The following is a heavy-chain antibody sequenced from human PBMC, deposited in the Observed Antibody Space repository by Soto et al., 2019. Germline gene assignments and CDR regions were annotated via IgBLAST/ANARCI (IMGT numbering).Heavy chain of an antibody. Sequence: PSETLSLTCTVSGGSISSGGYYWSWIRQHPGKGLEWIGYIYYSGSTYYNPSLKSRVTISVDTSKNQFSLKLSSVTAADTAVYYCARDTAAAGEEMKEYYGRPFRVADAFDIWGQGTMVTVSS. CDR1: GGSISSGGYY. CDR2: IYYSGST. CDR3: ARDTAAAGEEMKEYYGRPFRVADAFDI. V-gene: IGHV4-31*03. D-gene: IGHD6-13*01. J-gene: IGHJ3*02.